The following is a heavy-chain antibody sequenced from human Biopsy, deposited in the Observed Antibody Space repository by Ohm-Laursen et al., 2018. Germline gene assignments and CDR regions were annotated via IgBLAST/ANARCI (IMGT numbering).Heavy chain of an antibody. J-gene: IGHJ4*02. CDR2: RFHSGSP. V-gene: IGHV4-59*08. CDR3: VRLNRRGNIIFFDY. CDR1: GGSITADF. D-gene: IGHD3/OR15-3a*01. Sequence: SETLSLTCTVSGGSITADFWTWIRQTPGERLEWIGYRFHSGSPMYNPSLKSRVTISVDTSKSQSSLTLTSVTAADTAVYYCVRLNRRGNIIFFDYWGRGTLVTVSS.